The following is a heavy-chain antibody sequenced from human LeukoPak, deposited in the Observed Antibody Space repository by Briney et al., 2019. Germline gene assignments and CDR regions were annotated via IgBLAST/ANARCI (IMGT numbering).Heavy chain of an antibody. V-gene: IGHV4-39*01. CDR2: LSHAGTN. Sequence: SQTLSLSRTVSGGSISSNYYSWGWIRQPPGKGLQWIVTLSHAGTNYYNPSLKSRVTMPVDRSKNQFSLKLTSVTATDTAVYYCARLKGGVQLWGDRGQGTLVTVSS. CDR1: GGSISSNYYS. J-gene: IGHJ4*02. D-gene: IGHD5-18*01. CDR3: ARLKGGVQLWGD.